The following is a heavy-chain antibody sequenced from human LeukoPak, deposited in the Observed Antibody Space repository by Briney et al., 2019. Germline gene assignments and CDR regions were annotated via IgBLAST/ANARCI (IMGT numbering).Heavy chain of an antibody. CDR3: ARVPVPTSSGPGYSYMDV. CDR1: GFTLSTYA. Sequence: PGRSLRLSCAASGFTLSTYAIHWVRQAPGKGLEWVTYISYDGSIKYYADSVKGRFTISRDTSKNMLYLQMNSLRPEDTAVYFCARVPVPTSSGPGYSYMDVWGKGTTVAVS. J-gene: IGHJ6*03. CDR2: ISYDGSIK. D-gene: IGHD3-22*01. V-gene: IGHV3-30*14.